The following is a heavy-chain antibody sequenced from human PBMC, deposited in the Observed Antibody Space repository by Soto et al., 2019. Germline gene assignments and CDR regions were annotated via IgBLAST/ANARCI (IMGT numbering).Heavy chain of an antibody. CDR1: GGSISSSSYY. CDR3: ARQNYGDYGGGFDY. D-gene: IGHD4-17*01. J-gene: IGHJ4*02. V-gene: IGHV4-39*01. Sequence: KPSETLSLTCTVSGGSISSSSYYWGWIRQPPGKGLEWIGSIYYSGSTYYNPSLKSRVTISVDTSKNQFSLKLSSVTAADTAVYYCARQNYGDYGGGFDYWGQGTLVTVSS. CDR2: IYYSGST.